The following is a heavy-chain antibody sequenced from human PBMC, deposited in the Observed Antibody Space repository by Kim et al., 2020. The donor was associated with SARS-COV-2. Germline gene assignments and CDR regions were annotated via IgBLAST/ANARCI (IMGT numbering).Heavy chain of an antibody. CDR1: GFMFTGYY. V-gene: IGHV1-2*06. J-gene: IGHJ6*02. D-gene: IGHD5-12*01. CDR2: INPKSGTT. CDR3: ARRYIVYDYEAYGMDV. Sequence: ASVKVSCKASGFMFTGYYIHWVRQAPGQGLEWMGQINPKSGTTNYSHNFQGRVTMTRDTSISTAYMELSRLRSDDTAVYFCARRYIVYDYEAYGMDVGCQ.